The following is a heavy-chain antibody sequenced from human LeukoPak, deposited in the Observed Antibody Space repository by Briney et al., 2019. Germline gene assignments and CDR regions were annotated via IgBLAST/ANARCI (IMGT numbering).Heavy chain of an antibody. CDR2: ISTSSSTM. Sequence: GGSLRPSCVASGFSFSTYSMNWVRQAPGKGLECISYISTSSSTMYYADSVKGRFTISRDNAKTSLYLQMNSLRAEDTAVYYCARSGYDYAGYYYYMDVWGKGTTVTVSS. CDR3: ARSGYDYAGYYYYMDV. D-gene: IGHD5-12*01. J-gene: IGHJ6*03. V-gene: IGHV3-48*04. CDR1: GFSFSTYS.